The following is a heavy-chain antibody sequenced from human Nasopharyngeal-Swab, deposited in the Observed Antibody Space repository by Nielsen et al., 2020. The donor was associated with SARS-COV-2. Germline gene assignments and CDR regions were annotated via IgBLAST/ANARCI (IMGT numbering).Heavy chain of an antibody. J-gene: IGHJ4*02. CDR3: ASNDYGDEFVFDY. V-gene: IGHV3-48*02. D-gene: IGHD4-17*01. Sequence: GGSLRLSCAASGFTFSSYSMNWVRKPPGKGLEWVSYISSSSSTIYYADSVKGRFTISRDNAKNSLYLQMNSLRDEDTAVYYCASNDYGDEFVFDYWGQGTLVTVSS. CDR1: GFTFSSYS. CDR2: ISSSSSTI.